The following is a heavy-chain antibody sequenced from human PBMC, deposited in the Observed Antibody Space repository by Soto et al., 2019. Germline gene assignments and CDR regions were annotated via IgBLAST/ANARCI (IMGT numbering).Heavy chain of an antibody. J-gene: IGHJ4*02. CDR3: ARDFLSDGDFGY. CDR2: IIPIFGTA. CDR1: VGTFSSYA. D-gene: IGHD4-17*01. V-gene: IGHV1-69*13. Sequence: SVKVSCKASVGTFSSYAISWVRQAPGQGLEWMGGIIPIFGTANYAQKFQGRVTITADESTSTAYMELSSLRSEDTAVYYCARDFLSDGDFGYWGQGTLVTVSS.